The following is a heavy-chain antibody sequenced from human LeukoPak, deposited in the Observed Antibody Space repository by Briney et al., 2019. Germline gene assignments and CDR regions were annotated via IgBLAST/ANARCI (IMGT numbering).Heavy chain of an antibody. CDR1: GFTFSSYW. D-gene: IGHD5-24*01. CDR3: ARDMGWLQDY. V-gene: IGHV3-74*01. CDR2: TNMDGSTT. Sequence: PGGSLRLSCAASGFTFSSYWMHWVRQAPGKGLVWVSRTNMDGSTTSYADSVKGRFTISRDNAKNTLYLKMNSLRAEDTAVYYCARDMGWLQDYWGQGTLVTVSS. J-gene: IGHJ4*02.